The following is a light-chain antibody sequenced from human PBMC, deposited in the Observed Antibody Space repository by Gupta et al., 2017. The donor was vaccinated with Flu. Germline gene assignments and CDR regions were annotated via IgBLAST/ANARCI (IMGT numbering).Light chain of an antibody. Sequence: SPGERATLSCRASQSVSSSYLAWYQQKPGQAPRLLIYGASSRATGIPDRFSGSGSGTDFTLTISRLEPEDFAVYYCQQYGSSPWTFGQGTK. V-gene: IGKV3-20*01. J-gene: IGKJ1*01. CDR1: QSVSSSY. CDR3: QQYGSSPWT. CDR2: GAS.